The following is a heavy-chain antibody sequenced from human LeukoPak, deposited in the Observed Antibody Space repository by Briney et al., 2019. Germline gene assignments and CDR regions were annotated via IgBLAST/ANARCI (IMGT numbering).Heavy chain of an antibody. CDR3: ACEENSSGYAFDY. V-gene: IGHV3-30*03. D-gene: IGHD3-22*01. CDR1: GFTFSTYG. J-gene: IGHJ4*02. Sequence: GGSLRLSCAASGFTFSTYGMHWVRQAPGKGLEWVAVISSDGSNKYYADSVKGRFTISRDNSKNTLYLQMNSLRAEDTAVYYCACEENSSGYAFDYWGQGTLVTVSS. CDR2: ISSDGSNK.